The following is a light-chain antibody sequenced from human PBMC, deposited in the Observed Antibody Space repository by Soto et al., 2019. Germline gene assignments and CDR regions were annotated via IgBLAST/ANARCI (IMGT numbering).Light chain of an antibody. CDR2: DAS. V-gene: IGKV1-5*01. Sequence: DIQMTQSPSTLSASVGDRVTITCRASQTISNWLAWYQQKPGKAPKVLIFDASTLDGGVPSRFSGRRSGTDFTLTISSLQPSDFATYYCQQYNSPSKTFGPGTKVDIK. CDR3: QQYNSPSKT. J-gene: IGKJ1*01. CDR1: QTISNW.